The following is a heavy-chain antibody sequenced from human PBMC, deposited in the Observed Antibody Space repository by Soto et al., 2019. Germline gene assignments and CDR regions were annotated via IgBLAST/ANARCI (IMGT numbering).Heavy chain of an antibody. D-gene: IGHD5-18*01. J-gene: IGHJ4*02. CDR3: ARRGYSYGLYYLDY. CDR2: IYYSGST. Sequence: PSETLSLTCTVSGGSISSYYWSWIRQPPGKGLEWIGYIYYSGSTNYNPSLKSRVTISVDTSKNQFSLKLSSVTAADTAVYYCARRGYSYGLYYLDYWGQGTLVPVSS. CDR1: GGSISSYY. V-gene: IGHV4-59*08.